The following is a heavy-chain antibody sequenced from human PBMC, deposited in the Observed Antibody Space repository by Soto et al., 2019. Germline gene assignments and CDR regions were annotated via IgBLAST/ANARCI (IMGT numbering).Heavy chain of an antibody. V-gene: IGHV4-39*01. CDR2: IYYSGST. CDR3: ARADGGYFDWLPSKIFDY. J-gene: IGHJ4*02. CDR1: GGSISSSSYY. D-gene: IGHD3-9*01. Sequence: PSETLSLTCAVSGGSISSSSYYWGWIRQPPGKGLEWIGSIYYSGSTYYNPSLKSRVTISVDTSKNQFSLKLSSVTAADTAVYYCARADGGYFDWLPSKIFDYWGQGTLVTVSS.